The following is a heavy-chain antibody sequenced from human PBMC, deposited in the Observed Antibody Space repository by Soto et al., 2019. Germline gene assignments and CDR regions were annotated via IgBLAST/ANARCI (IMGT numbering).Heavy chain of an antibody. V-gene: IGHV1-18*01. CDR2: ISAYNGNT. D-gene: IGHD4-17*01. J-gene: IGHJ4*02. CDR3: AKDRGDYGDLFDY. Sequence: GASVKVSCKASGYTFTIYGISWVRQAPGQGLEWMGWISAYNGNTNYAQKLQGRVTMTTDNSKNTLYLQMNSLRAEDTAVYYCAKDRGDYGDLFDYRGQGTLVTVSS. CDR1: GYTFTIYG.